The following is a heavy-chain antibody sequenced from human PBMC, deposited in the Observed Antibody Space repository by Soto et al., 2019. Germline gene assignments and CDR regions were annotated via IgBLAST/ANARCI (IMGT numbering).Heavy chain of an antibody. D-gene: IGHD6-19*01. CDR3: ASRVAVAGNFDY. CDR2: IYYSGST. Sequence: SETLSLTCTVSGGSISSGDYYWSWIRQPPGKGLEWIGYIYYSGSTYYNPSLKSRVTISVDTSKNQFSLKLSSVTAADTAVYYCASRVAVAGNFDYWGQGTLVTVSS. CDR1: GGSISSGDYY. V-gene: IGHV4-30-4*01. J-gene: IGHJ4*02.